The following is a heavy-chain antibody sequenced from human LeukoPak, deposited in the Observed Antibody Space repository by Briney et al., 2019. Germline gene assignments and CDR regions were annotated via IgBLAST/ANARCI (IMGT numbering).Heavy chain of an antibody. CDR2: ISAYNGNT. D-gene: IGHD5-18*01. Sequence: GTVKVSYKASGYTFTSYGISWVRQAPGQGLEWMGWISAYNGNTNYAQKLQGRVTMTTDTSTSTAYMELRSLRSDDTAMYYCARVDTNWFDPWGQGTLVTVSS. CDR3: ARVDTNWFDP. J-gene: IGHJ5*02. V-gene: IGHV1-18*01. CDR1: GYTFTSYG.